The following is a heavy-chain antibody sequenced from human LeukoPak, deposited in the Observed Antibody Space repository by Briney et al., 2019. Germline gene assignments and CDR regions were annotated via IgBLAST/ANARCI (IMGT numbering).Heavy chain of an antibody. CDR3: AREIRFLEWFDDPYFDY. V-gene: IGHV3-30*02. Sequence: GGSLRLSCAASGFTFSSYGMHWVRQAPGKGLEWVAFIRYDGSNKYYADSVKGRFTISRDNSKNTLYLQMNSLRAEDTAVYYCAREIRFLEWFDDPYFDYWGQGTLVTVSS. J-gene: IGHJ4*02. CDR2: IRYDGSNK. CDR1: GFTFSSYG. D-gene: IGHD3-3*01.